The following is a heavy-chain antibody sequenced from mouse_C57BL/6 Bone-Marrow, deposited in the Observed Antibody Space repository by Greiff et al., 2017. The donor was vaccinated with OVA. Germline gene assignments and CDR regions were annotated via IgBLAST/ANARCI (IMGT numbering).Heavy chain of an antibody. CDR2: ISDGGSYT. D-gene: IGHD2-5*01. J-gene: IGHJ4*01. V-gene: IGHV5-4*03. CDR1: GFTFSSYA. Sequence: EVKLMESGGGLVKPGGSLKLSCAASGFTFSSYAMSWVRQTPEKRLEWVATISDGGSYTYYPDNVKGRFTISRDNAKNNLYLQMSHLKSEDTAMYYCASPYYSNSMDYWGQGTSVTVSS. CDR3: ASPYYSNSMDY.